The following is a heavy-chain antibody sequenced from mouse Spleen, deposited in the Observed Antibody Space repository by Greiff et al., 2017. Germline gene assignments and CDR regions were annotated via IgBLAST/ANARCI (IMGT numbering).Heavy chain of an antibody. CDR3: TRRRDYSWFAY. D-gene: IGHD1-1*02. V-gene: IGHV1-18*01. CDR1: GYTFTDYN. J-gene: IGHJ3*01. CDR2: INPNNGGT. Sequence: VHVKQSGPELVKPGASVKIPCKASGYTFTDYNMDWVKQSHGKSLEWIGDINPNNGGTIYNQKFKGKATLTVDKSSSTAYMELRSLTSEDTAVYYCTRRRDYSWFAYWGQGTLVTVSA.